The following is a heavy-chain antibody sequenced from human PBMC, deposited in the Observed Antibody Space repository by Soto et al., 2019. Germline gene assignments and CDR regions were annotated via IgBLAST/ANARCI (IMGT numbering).Heavy chain of an antibody. CDR1: GYTFTSYG. J-gene: IGHJ5*02. CDR3: AFYGSGSYYNVPWFDP. CDR2: ISPIFGTA. V-gene: IGHV1-69*13. D-gene: IGHD3-10*01. Sequence: ASVKVSCKASGYTFTSYGISWVRQAPGQGLEWMGGISPIFGTANYAQKFQGRVTITADESTGTAYMELSSLRSEDTAVYYCAFYGSGSYYNVPWFDPWGQGTLVTVSS.